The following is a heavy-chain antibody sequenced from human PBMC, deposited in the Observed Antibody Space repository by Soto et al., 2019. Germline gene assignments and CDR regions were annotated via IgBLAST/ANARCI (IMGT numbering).Heavy chain of an antibody. CDR2: ISYDGNNK. D-gene: IGHD3-16*01. CDR3: AKHSDPGGTTPLGFDY. Sequence: VHLVESGGGVVQPGGSLRLSCAASGFNFSNYGMHWVRQAPGKGLDWVAVISYDGNNKYYADSVKGRFSVSRGNSKNTLYLQMNGLRAEDTAVYYCAKHSDPGGTTPLGFDYWGQGTLVTVSS. CDR1: GFNFSNYG. V-gene: IGHV3-30*18. J-gene: IGHJ4*02.